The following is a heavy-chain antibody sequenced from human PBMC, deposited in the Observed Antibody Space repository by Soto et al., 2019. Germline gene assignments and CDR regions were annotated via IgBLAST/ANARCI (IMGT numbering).Heavy chain of an antibody. V-gene: IGHV4-34*01. Sequence: QVQLQQWGAGLLKPSETLSLTCAVYGGSFSGYYWSWIRQPPGKGLEWIGEINHSGSTNYNPSLKSRVTISVDTSKNQFSLKLSSVTAADTAVYYCARRKAIFGVVVPSFDYWGQGTLVTVSS. CDR2: INHSGST. J-gene: IGHJ4*02. D-gene: IGHD3-3*01. CDR3: ARRKAIFGVVVPSFDY. CDR1: GGSFSGYY.